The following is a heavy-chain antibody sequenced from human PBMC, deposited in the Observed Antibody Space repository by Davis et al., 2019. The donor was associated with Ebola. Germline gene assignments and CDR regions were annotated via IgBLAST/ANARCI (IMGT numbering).Heavy chain of an antibody. Sequence: SGPTLVKPTQTLTLTCTFSGFSLETRGVGVGWIRQPPGKALEWLALIYGDDDKRYSPSLRSRVSITKDTSKNQVVLTMTNMDPVDTATYYCAHSSSIAVVIRATGFGRQYYFDYWGQGTLGTVSS. J-gene: IGHJ4*02. V-gene: IGHV2-5*02. CDR3: AHSSSIAVVIRATGFGRQYYFDY. CDR1: GFSLETRGVG. CDR2: IYGDDDK. D-gene: IGHD2-21*01.